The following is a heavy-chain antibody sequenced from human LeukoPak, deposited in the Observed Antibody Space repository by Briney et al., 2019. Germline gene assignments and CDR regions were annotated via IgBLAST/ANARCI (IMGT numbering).Heavy chain of an antibody. CDR2: INSDGSST. J-gene: IGHJ4*02. CDR1: GFTFSSYW. CDR3: ARAPYYGSGSGTFDY. D-gene: IGHD3-10*01. V-gene: IGHV3-74*01. Sequence: PGGSLRLSCAASGFTFSSYWMHWVRQAPGKGLVWVSRINSDGSSTSYADSVKGRFTISRDNAKNTLYLQMNSLRAEDTAVYYCARAPYYGSGSGTFDYWGQGTLVTVSS.